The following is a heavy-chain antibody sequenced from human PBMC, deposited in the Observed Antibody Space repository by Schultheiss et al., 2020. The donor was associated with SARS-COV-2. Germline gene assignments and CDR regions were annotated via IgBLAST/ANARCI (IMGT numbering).Heavy chain of an antibody. CDR3: ARVKGVYGSGSYSPYYYYGMDV. CDR2: IYSGGST. CDR1: GFTVSSNY. J-gene: IGHJ6*02. D-gene: IGHD3-10*01. Sequence: GESLKISCAASGFTVSSNYMSWVRQAPGKGLEWVSVIYSGGSTYYADSVKGRFTISRDNAKNSLYLQMNSLRAEDTAVYYCARVKGVYGSGSYSPYYYYGMDVWGQGTTVTVSS. V-gene: IGHV3-66*01.